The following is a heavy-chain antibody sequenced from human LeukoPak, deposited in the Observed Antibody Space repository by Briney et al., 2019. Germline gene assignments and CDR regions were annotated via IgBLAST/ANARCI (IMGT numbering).Heavy chain of an antibody. Sequence: PSETLSLTCTVSGGSISSYYWGWIRRPPGKGLEWIGSIYYSGSTYYNPSLKSRVTISVDTSKNQFSLKLSSVTAADTAVYYCARTTMVRGTYYMDVWGKGTTVTISS. D-gene: IGHD3-10*01. CDR1: GGSISSYY. CDR2: IYYSGST. V-gene: IGHV4-39*07. J-gene: IGHJ6*03. CDR3: ARTTMVRGTYYMDV.